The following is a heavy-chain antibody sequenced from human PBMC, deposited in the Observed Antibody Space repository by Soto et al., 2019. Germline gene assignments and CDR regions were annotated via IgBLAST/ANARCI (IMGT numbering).Heavy chain of an antibody. CDR3: ARPHVTPYYGSYFEN. D-gene: IGHD3-22*01. Sequence: EVQLVESGGGLVQPGGSLRLSCAASGFTFSDHYMDWVRQVPGKGLEWVGRIRDKAHSYTTEYAASVKGRFTISRDHSKTSLYLQMNSLKPDDTAVYYCARPHVTPYYGSYFENWGQGTLVTVSS. V-gene: IGHV3-72*01. J-gene: IGHJ4*02. CDR2: IRDKAHSYTT. CDR1: GFTFSDHY.